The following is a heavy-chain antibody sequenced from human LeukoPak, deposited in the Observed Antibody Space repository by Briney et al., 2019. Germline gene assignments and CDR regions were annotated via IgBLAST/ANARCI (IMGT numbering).Heavy chain of an antibody. CDR3: ARDLGSSRHYYYYYGMDV. D-gene: IGHD1-26*01. V-gene: IGHV1-18*01. CDR1: GYTFTSYG. Sequence: GASVKVSCKASGYTFTSYGISWVRQAPGQGLEWMGWISGYNGHTDYPQQFQGRVTMTTDTSTSTAYLELRSLTSDDTAVYYCARDLGSSRHYYYYYGMDVWGQGTTVTVSS. J-gene: IGHJ6*02. CDR2: ISGYNGHT.